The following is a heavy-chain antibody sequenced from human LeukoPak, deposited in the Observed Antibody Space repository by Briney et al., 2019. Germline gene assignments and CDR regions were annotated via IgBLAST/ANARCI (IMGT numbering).Heavy chain of an antibody. CDR2: IHVGNGNT. CDR3: ARVDGSGPNAPSDC. Sequence: GASVKVSCKASRYPFTSYAMHWVRQAPGQRLEWMGWIHVGNGNTEYSQKFQGRVTITRDTPATTTYMELSSLRSEDTAVYYCARVDGSGPNAPSDCWGQGSLVTVSS. V-gene: IGHV1-3*01. CDR1: RYPFTSYA. J-gene: IGHJ4*02. D-gene: IGHD3-10*01.